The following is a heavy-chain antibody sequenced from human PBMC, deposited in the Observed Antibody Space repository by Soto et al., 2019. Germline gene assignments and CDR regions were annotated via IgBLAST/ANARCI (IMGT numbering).Heavy chain of an antibody. CDR1: GGSICSGGYY. J-gene: IGHJ6*03. D-gene: IGHD2-21*02. CDR2: IYYSGST. V-gene: IGHV4-31*03. CDR3: ARVNQGTTSIQYYYYYYMDV. Sequence: HSETLSLTCTVCGGSICSGGYYWSWIRQHPGKGLEWIGYIYYSGSTYYNPSLKSRVTISVDTSKNQFSLKLSSVTAADTAVYYCARVNQGTTSIQYYYYYYMDVWGKGTTVTVSS.